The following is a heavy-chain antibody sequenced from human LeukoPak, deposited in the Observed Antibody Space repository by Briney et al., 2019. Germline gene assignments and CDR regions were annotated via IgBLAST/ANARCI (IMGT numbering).Heavy chain of an antibody. V-gene: IGHV3-48*03. CDR1: GFTFSSYE. D-gene: IGHD3-10*02. CDR3: AELGITMIGGV. CDR2: ISSSGSTI. J-gene: IGHJ6*04. Sequence: GGSLRLSCAASGFTFSSYEMNWVRQAPGKGLEWVSYISSSGSTIYYADAVKGRVTISRDNAKNSLYLQMNSLRAEDTAVYYCAELGITMIGGVWGKGTTVTISS.